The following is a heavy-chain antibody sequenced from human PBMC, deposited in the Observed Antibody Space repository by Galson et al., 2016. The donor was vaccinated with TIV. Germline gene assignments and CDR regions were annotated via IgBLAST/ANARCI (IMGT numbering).Heavy chain of an antibody. CDR2: ISATCGST. Sequence: SLRLSCAASGFTFSDFAMHWVRQAPGKGLEWVSSISATCGSTYYAGSVRGRFTTSRDNSNDHLSLHLSNLRAEDTAVYYCANTIDVSGVLINYFYYGMDVWGHGTTVSVSS. CDR1: GFTFSDFA. D-gene: IGHD3-3*01. CDR3: ANTIDVSGVLINYFYYGMDV. V-gene: IGHV3-23*01. J-gene: IGHJ6*02.